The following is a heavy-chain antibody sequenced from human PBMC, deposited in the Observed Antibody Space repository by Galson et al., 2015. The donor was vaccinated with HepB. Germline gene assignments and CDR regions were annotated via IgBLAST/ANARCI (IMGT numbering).Heavy chain of an antibody. V-gene: IGHV4-4*02. D-gene: IGHD2-15*01. Sequence: ETLSLTCAVSGGSVSRTNWWTWVRQSPDKGLEWIGEIYHGGSTNYNPSLKSRVTMLVDKSKNQFSLKLTSVTAADTAVYYCAKGAEVSCSGGVCRRRPAENYFDYWGQGTLVSVSS. J-gene: IGHJ4*02. CDR1: GGSVSRTNW. CDR2: IYHGGST. CDR3: AKGAEVSCSGGVCRRRPAENYFDY.